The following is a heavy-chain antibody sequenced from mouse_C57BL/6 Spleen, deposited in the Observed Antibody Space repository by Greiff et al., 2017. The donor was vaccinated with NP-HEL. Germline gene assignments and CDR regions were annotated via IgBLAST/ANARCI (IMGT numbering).Heavy chain of an antibody. Sequence: EVKLVESGGGLVKPGGSLKLSCAASGFTFSDYGMHWVRQAPEKGLEWVAYISSGSSTIYYADTVKGRFTISRDNAKNTLFLQMTSLRSEDTAMYYCARGSYYYGSSSLDYWGQGTTLTVSS. CDR1: GFTFSDYG. V-gene: IGHV5-17*01. J-gene: IGHJ2*01. D-gene: IGHD1-1*01. CDR3: ARGSYYYGSSSLDY. CDR2: ISSGSSTI.